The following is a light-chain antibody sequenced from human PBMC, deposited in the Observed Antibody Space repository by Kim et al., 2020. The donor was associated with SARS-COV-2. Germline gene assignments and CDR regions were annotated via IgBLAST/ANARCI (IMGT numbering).Light chain of an antibody. J-gene: IGKJ3*01. Sequence: EIVLTQSPGTPSLSPGERATLSCRASQSLDSTYLAWYQQKRGQPPRLVIYGASNRATGIPDRFSGSGFGTEFTLTISRLEPEDFAMYYCQYYGWLRGFPFGPGTKVDIK. V-gene: IGKV3-20*01. CDR2: GAS. CDR1: QSLDSTY. CDR3: QYYGWLRGFP.